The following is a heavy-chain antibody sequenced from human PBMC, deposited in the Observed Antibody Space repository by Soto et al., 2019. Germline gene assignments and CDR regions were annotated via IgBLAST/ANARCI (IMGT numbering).Heavy chain of an antibody. D-gene: IGHD3-10*01. J-gene: IGHJ6*02. Sequence: PSETLSLTCAVYGGSFSGYYWSWIRQPPGKGLEWIGEINHSGSTNYNPSLKSRVTISVDTSKNQFSLKLSSVTAADTAVYYCARVRMVWGARVYYYYGMDVWGQGTTVTVSS. CDR3: ARVRMVWGARVYYYYGMDV. CDR2: INHSGST. CDR1: GGSFSGYY. V-gene: IGHV4-34*01.